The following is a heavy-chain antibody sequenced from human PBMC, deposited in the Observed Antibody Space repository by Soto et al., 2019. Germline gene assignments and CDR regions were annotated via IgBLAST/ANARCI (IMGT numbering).Heavy chain of an antibody. J-gene: IGHJ6*03. CDR3: ARGCYSSSAPYHYYYYYYMDV. CDR1: GYTFTSYG. V-gene: IGHV1-18*01. CDR2: ISAYNGNT. D-gene: IGHD6-6*01. Sequence: QVQLVQSGAEVKKPGASVKVSCKASGYTFTSYGISWVRQAPGQGLEWMGWISAYNGNTNYAQKLQGRVTMTTDKSTSTAYMELRSLRSDDTAVDYCARGCYSSSAPYHYYYYYYMDVWGKGTTVTVSS.